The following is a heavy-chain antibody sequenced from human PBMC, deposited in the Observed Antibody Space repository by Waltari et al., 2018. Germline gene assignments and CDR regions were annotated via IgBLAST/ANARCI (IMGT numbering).Heavy chain of an antibody. Sequence: EVQLVESGGGLVQPGGSLRLSCAASGFTFSSYAMSWVRQAPGKGLEWVSAISGSGGSTYYADSVKGRFTISRDNSKNTLYLQMNSLRSEDMAVYYCATDRPRGVVVVAALDYWGQGTLVTVSS. D-gene: IGHD2-15*01. J-gene: IGHJ4*02. V-gene: IGHV3-23*04. CDR2: ISGSGGST. CDR3: ATDRPRGVVVVAALDY. CDR1: GFTFSSYA.